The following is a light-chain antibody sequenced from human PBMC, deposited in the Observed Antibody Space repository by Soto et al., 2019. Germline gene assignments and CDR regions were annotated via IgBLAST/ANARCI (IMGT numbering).Light chain of an antibody. Sequence: QSALTQPASVSGSPGQSITISCTGTSSDVGAYNYVSWYQQHPGKAPKPIIYEVSNRPSGISNRFSGSKSGDTASLTISGLQAEDEADYYCCSFTDSIALEVFGTGTKLTVL. CDR3: CSFTDSIALEV. V-gene: IGLV2-14*01. J-gene: IGLJ1*01. CDR1: SSDVGAYNY. CDR2: EVS.